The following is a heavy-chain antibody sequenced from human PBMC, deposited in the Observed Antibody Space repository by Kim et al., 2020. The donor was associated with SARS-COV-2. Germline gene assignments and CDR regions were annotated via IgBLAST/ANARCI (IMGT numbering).Heavy chain of an antibody. CDR3: AKVGMLYYDSSGYPRTFDAFDI. D-gene: IGHD3-22*01. CDR2: ISGSGGST. CDR1: GFTFSSYA. J-gene: IGHJ3*02. V-gene: IGHV3-23*01. Sequence: WGSLRLSCAASGFTFSSYAMSWVRQAPGKGLEWVSAISGSGGSTYYADSVKGRFTISRDNSKNTLYLQMNSLRAEDTAVYYCAKVGMLYYDSSGYPRTFDAFDIWGQGTMVTVSS.